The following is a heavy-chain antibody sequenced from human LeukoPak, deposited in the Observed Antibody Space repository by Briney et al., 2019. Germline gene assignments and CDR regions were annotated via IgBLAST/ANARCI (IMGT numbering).Heavy chain of an antibody. V-gene: IGHV4-39*07. J-gene: IGHJ6*03. D-gene: IGHD3-9*01. CDR1: GGSISSSSYY. Sequence: SETLSLTCTVSGGSISSSSYYWGWIRQPPGKGLEWIGSLYYSGSTYYNPSLKSRVTISVDTSKNQFSLKLSSVTAADTAVYYCARVRYYDILTGYYSWDYYYYYMDVWGKGTTVTVSS. CDR3: ARVRYYDILTGYYSWDYYYYYMDV. CDR2: LYYSGST.